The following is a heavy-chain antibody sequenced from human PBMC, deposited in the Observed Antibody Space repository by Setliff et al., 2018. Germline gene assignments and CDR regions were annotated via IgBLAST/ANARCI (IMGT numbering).Heavy chain of an antibody. CDR1: GFSFRSYA. Sequence: GESLKISCATSGFSFRSYALHWVRQAPGKGLEWVASINPDGSEKYYADSVKGRFTISRDNAKNSLYLQMNSLRAEDTALFYCARAVTIFGVVTPIYFYYMDVWGKGTTVTVSS. CDR3: ARAVTIFGVVTPIYFYYMDV. V-gene: IGHV3-7*01. D-gene: IGHD3-3*01. J-gene: IGHJ6*03. CDR2: INPDGSEK.